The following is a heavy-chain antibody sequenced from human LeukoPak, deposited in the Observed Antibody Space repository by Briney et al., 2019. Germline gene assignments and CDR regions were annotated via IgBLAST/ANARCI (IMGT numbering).Heavy chain of an antibody. CDR3: TTDLDANYYYDSSAPTDY. J-gene: IGHJ4*02. CDR1: GFTFSNAW. D-gene: IGHD3-22*01. CDR2: IKSKTDGGTT. Sequence: GGSLRLSCAASGFTFSNAWMSWVRQAPGKGREWVGRIKSKTDGGTTDYAAPVKGRFTISRDDSKNTLYLQMNSLKTEDTAVYYCTTDLDANYYYDSSAPTDYWGQGTLVTVSS. V-gene: IGHV3-15*01.